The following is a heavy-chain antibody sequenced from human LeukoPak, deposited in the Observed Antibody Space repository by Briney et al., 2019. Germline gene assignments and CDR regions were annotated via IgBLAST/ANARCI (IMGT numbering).Heavy chain of an antibody. V-gene: IGHV4-4*07. CDR3: ARVPKKGVYYGMDV. J-gene: IGHJ6*02. CDR1: GGSISSYY. CDR2: IYTSGST. Sequence: SETLSLTCTVYGGSISSYYWSWIRRPAGQGLEWIGRIYTSGSTNYNPSLKSRATMSVDTSKNQFSLKLSSVTAADTPVYYCARVPKKGVYYGMDVWGQGTTVTVSS.